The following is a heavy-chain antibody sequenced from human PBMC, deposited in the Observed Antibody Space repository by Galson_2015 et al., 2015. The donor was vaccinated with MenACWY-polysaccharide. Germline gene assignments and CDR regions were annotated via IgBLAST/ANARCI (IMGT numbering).Heavy chain of an antibody. V-gene: IGHV3-33*08. D-gene: IGHD3-10*01. CDR1: GFTFSSYW. J-gene: IGHJ6*02. Sequence: SLRLSCAASGFTFSSYWMHWVRQAPGKGLEWVAVTWYDGSNKYYVDSVKGRFTISRDNSKNTLYLQMNSLRAEDTAVYYCAREGAYGSGSYYTSEDYYYYGMDVWGQGTTVTVSS. CDR3: AREGAYGSGSYYTSEDYYYYGMDV. CDR2: TWYDGSNK.